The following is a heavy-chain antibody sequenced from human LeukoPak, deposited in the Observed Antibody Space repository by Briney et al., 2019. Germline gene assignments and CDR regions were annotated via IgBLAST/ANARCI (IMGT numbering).Heavy chain of an antibody. CDR3: ARGTYGNYYFDY. CDR2: IYSGGST. Sequence: GGSLRLSCAASGFTVSGNYMSWVRQAPRKGLEWVSVIYSGGSTYYADSVKGRFTISRDNSKNTLFLQMNSLRPEDTAVYYCARGTYGNYYFDYWGQGTLVTVSS. D-gene: IGHD3-10*01. V-gene: IGHV3-66*02. CDR1: GFTVSGNY. J-gene: IGHJ4*02.